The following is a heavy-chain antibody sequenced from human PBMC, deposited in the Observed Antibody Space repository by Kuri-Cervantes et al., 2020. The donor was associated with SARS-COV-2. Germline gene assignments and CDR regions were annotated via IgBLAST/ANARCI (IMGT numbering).Heavy chain of an antibody. V-gene: IGHV3-30-3*01. J-gene: IGHJ6*03. CDR2: ISYDGSNK. CDR3: AREGYYDSSGNYAATGMDV. Sequence: GGSLRLSCAASGFTFSSYAMHWVRQAPGKGLEWVAVISYDGSNKYYADSVKGRFTISRDNSHNTVYLQMNSLRTEDTAVYFCAREGYYDSSGNYAATGMDVWGKGTTVTVSS. CDR1: GFTFSSYA. D-gene: IGHD3-22*01.